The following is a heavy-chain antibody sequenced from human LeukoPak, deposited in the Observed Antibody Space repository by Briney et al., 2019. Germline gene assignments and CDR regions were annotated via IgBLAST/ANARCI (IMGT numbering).Heavy chain of an antibody. Sequence: SETLSLTCVVSGGSFSSHYWTWIRQSPGKGLEWIGYISYIGSTNYNPSLKSRVTISIDTSKNQFSLKLRSVTAADTAVYYCARDLVTVTKGFDIWGQGTMVSVSS. CDR1: GGSFSSHY. D-gene: IGHD4-17*01. CDR3: ARDLVTVTKGFDI. V-gene: IGHV4-59*11. CDR2: ISYIGST. J-gene: IGHJ3*02.